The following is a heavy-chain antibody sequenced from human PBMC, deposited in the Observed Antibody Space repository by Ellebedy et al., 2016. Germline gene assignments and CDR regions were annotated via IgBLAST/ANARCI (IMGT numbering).Heavy chain of an antibody. CDR3: ASSRIAVAGTNSRAFDI. D-gene: IGHD6-19*01. CDR2: INPSGGST. V-gene: IGHV1-46*04. CDR1: GYTFTSYY. J-gene: IGHJ3*02. Sequence: ASVKVSCKASGYTFTSYYMHWVRQAPGQGLEWMGIINPSGGSTSYAQKLQGRVTMTRDTSTSTVYMELSSLRSEDTAVYYCASSRIAVAGTNSRAFDIWGQGTMVTVSS.